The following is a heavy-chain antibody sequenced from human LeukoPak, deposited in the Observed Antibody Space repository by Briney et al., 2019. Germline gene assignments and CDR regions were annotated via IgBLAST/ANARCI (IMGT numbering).Heavy chain of an antibody. CDR1: GDSIVRSNCY. D-gene: IGHD1-26*01. J-gene: IGHJ1*01. V-gene: IGHV4-39*01. CDR3: ARRYSGRFYIG. Sequence: SETLSLTCTVSGDSIVRSNCYWGWVRQPPGTGLEWIGSIYYSGDTHYNPSLRSRVTISVDTSKNQFSLKLSSVTAADTAVYYCARRYSGRFYIGWGQGTLVTVSS. CDR2: IYYSGDT.